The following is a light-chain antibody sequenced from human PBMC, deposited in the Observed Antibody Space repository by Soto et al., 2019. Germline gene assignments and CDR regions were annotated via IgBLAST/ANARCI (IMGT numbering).Light chain of an antibody. Sequence: EIVLTQSPGTLSLSPGERATLSCRASQSVSSSYLAWYQQKPGQAPRLLIYGASNRATGIPDRFSGSGSGTDFTLTISRLETEDFAVYYCQQYGSSPPITFGPGTKVDIK. CDR1: QSVSSSY. CDR2: GAS. CDR3: QQYGSSPPIT. J-gene: IGKJ3*01. V-gene: IGKV3-20*01.